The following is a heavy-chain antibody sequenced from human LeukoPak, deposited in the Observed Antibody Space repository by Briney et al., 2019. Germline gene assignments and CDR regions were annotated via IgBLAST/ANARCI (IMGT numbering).Heavy chain of an antibody. Sequence: SETLSLTCTVSGGSISGYYWSWIRQPAGKGLEWIGRIYTSGSTNYNPSLKSRVTMSVDTSKNQYSLKLSSVTAADTAVYYCAREGHIAAAGTRFDYWGQGTLVTVSS. CDR2: IYTSGST. CDR1: GGSISGYY. V-gene: IGHV4-4*07. J-gene: IGHJ4*02. CDR3: AREGHIAAAGTRFDY. D-gene: IGHD6-13*01.